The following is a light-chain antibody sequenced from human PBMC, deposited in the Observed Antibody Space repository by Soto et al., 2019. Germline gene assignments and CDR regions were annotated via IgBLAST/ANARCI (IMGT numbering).Light chain of an antibody. CDR3: AAWDDSLTGYV. J-gene: IGLJ1*01. CDR2: SGN. CDR1: SSNIGNNY. V-gene: IGLV1-47*02. Sequence: QSVLTQPPSVSAAPGQKVTISCSGSSSNIGNNYVSWYQQLPGSAPKLLIYSGNQRPSGVPDRFSASKSGTSASLAISGLQSGDEADYYCAAWDDSLTGYVFGPGTKLTVL.